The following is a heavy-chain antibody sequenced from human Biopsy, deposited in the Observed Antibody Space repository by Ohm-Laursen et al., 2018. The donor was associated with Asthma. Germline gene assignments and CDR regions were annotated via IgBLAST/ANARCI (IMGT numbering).Heavy chain of an antibody. CDR3: ARGDSSNWSHYYFDY. Sequence: SLRLSCSASGFAVSRDHMFWVRQAPGKGLEWVSVIYSGGTSHTADSVRGRFTISRDYSKNTLYLQMHSLRVEDTAVYYCARGDSSNWSHYYFDYWDQGTLVTVSS. CDR2: IYSGGTS. J-gene: IGHJ4*02. CDR1: GFAVSRDH. V-gene: IGHV3-53*01. D-gene: IGHD3-22*01.